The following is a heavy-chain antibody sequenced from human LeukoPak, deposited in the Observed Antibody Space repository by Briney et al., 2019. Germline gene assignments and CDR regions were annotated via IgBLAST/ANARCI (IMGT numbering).Heavy chain of an antibody. V-gene: IGHV1-18*01. CDR1: GYIFTNYG. D-gene: IGHD4-17*01. Sequence: ASVKVSCKASGYIFTNYGISWVRQAPGQGLEWMGWISVYTGKTYHAQKFQPRVTMTTDTSTTTAYMELRSLRSDDTAVYYCAKDRGWQYADYETVAVEHWGQGTLVTVSS. CDR2: ISVYTGKT. J-gene: IGHJ4*02. CDR3: AKDRGWQYADYETVAVEH.